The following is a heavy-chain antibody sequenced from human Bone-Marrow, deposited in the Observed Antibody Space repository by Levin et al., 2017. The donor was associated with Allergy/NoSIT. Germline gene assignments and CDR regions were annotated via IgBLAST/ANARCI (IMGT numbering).Heavy chain of an antibody. J-gene: IGHJ4*02. CDR3: VRDGPGVRSFHY. CDR1: GFTFSALW. Sequence: ASVKVSCAASGFTFSALWMHWVRQAPGKGLVWVSHIVSDGTTTAYADSVKGRFTISRDNAKNMLYLQMNSLRAEDTAVYYCVRDGPGVRSFHYWGQGTLVTVSS. D-gene: IGHD3-10*01. V-gene: IGHV3-74*01. CDR2: IVSDGTTT.